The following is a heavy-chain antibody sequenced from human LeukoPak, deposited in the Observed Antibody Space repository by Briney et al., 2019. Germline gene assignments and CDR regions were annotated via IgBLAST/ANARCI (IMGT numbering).Heavy chain of an antibody. V-gene: IGHV4-34*01. J-gene: IGHJ6*03. Sequence: PSATLSLTCAVYGGSFSNYYWSWIRQPPGRGLEWIGEINDSGRTNYNPSLMSRVTVSVDTSKNQFSLRLTSVTATDTAVYYCARRWNYGRNYYIDVWGNGATVSVSS. D-gene: IGHD1-7*01. CDR1: GGSFSNYY. CDR2: INDSGRT. CDR3: ARRWNYGRNYYIDV.